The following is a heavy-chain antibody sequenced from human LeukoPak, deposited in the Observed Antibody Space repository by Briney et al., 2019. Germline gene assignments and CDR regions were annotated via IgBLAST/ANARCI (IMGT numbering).Heavy chain of an antibody. V-gene: IGHV3-23*01. D-gene: IGHD4-17*01. J-gene: IGHJ5*02. CDR1: GLTFRSYA. Sequence: GGSLRLSCAASGLTFRSYAMSWVRQAPGKGLEWVSTISGSDGTTYYADSVEGRFTISRDNSKSTLYLQMNSLRAEDTAVYYCAKDFWVYGDYDVNWFDPWGPGTLVTVSS. CDR3: AKDFWVYGDYDVNWFDP. CDR2: ISGSDGTT.